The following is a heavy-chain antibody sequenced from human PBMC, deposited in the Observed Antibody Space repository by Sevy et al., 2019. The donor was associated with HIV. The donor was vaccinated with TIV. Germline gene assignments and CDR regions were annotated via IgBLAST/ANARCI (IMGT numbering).Heavy chain of an antibody. CDR1: GFNFSPYG. J-gene: IGHJ4*02. V-gene: IGHV3-30*02. Sequence: GGSLRLSCAASGFNFSPYGMHWVRQAPGKGLEWVSFIGYDGNKIFYADSVRGRFTVSRDNPKNTLYLQMNSLSTEDTAVYYCVKDPHYDFFDYWGQGILVTVSS. D-gene: IGHD3-10*01. CDR3: VKDPHYDFFDY. CDR2: IGYDGNKI.